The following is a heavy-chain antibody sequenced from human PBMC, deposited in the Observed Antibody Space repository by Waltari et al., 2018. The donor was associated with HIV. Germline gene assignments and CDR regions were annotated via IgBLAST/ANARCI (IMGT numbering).Heavy chain of an antibody. Sequence: QVQLVESGGGVVQPGGSLRLSCAASEFTFSSYWLHWVRQAPGKGLEWVAFIRHDGSNKDYADSVKGRFTITRDNPKNTLYLQMNSLRAEDTAMYYCAKELRFLSRYFGMDVWGQGTTVTVSS. CDR2: IRHDGSNK. V-gene: IGHV3-30*02. D-gene: IGHD3-3*01. J-gene: IGHJ6*02. CDR3: AKELRFLSRYFGMDV. CDR1: EFTFSSYW.